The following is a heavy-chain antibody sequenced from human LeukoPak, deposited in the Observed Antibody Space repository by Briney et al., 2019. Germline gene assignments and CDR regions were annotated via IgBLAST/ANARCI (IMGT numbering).Heavy chain of an antibody. V-gene: IGHV3-30*04. CDR3: AKDGVLMVYAILGLEGYYFDY. Sequence: PGGSLRLSCAASGFTFSSYAMHWVRQAPGKGLEWVAVISYDGRNKYYTDSVKGRFPISRDNSKNTLYLQMNSLRAEDTAVYYCAKDGVLMVYAILGLEGYYFDYWGQGTLVTVSS. CDR2: ISYDGRNK. J-gene: IGHJ4*02. D-gene: IGHD2-8*01. CDR1: GFTFSSYA.